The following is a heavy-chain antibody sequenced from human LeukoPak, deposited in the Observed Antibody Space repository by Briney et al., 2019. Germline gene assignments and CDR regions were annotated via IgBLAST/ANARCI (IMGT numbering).Heavy chain of an antibody. J-gene: IGHJ5*02. CDR3: ARKTDYYDSSGYYGDWFDP. CDR2: IYHSGST. V-gene: IGHV4-59*12. D-gene: IGHD3-22*01. Sequence: PSETLSLTCTVSGGSISSYYWSWIRQPPGKGLEWIGYIYHSGSTYYNPSLKSRVTISVDRSKNQFSLKLSSVTAADTAVYYCARKTDYYDSSGYYGDWFDPWGQGTLVTVSS. CDR1: GGSISSYY.